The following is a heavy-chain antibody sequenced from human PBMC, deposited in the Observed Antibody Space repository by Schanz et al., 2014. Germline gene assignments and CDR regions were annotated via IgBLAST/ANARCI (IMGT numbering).Heavy chain of an antibody. Sequence: QVQLQESGPGLVKPSQTLSLTCAVSGGSISSGGYSWNWIRQPPGKGLEWIVYIYYSGSTYYNPSLKSRVTISLDVSKTQFSLRLNSVTAADTAVYYCARSVGMVRRYFDSWGQGNLVTVSS. CDR3: ARSVGMVRRYFDS. D-gene: IGHD5-18*01. J-gene: IGHJ4*02. CDR2: IYYSGST. V-gene: IGHV4-30-4*07. CDR1: GGSISSGGYS.